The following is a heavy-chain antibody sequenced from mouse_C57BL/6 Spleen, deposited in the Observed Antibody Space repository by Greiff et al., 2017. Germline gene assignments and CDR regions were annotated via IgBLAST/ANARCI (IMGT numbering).Heavy chain of an antibody. CDR3: ARGSNYWYFDV. J-gene: IGHJ1*01. D-gene: IGHD2-5*01. V-gene: IGHV3-6*01. CDR1: GYSITSGYY. Sequence: EVKVEESGPGLVKPSQSLSLTCSVTGYSITSGYYWNWIRQFPGNKLEWMGYISYDGSNNYNPSLKNRISITRDTSKNQFFLKLNSVTTEDTATYYCARGSNYWYFDVWGQGTTVTVSS. CDR2: ISYDGSN.